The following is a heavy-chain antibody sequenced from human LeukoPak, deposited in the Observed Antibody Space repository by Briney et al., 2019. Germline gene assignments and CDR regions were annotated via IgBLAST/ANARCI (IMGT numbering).Heavy chain of an antibody. V-gene: IGHV4-38-2*02. J-gene: IGHJ5*02. D-gene: IGHD3-9*01. CDR3: ARQAHFLIPYYDILTGSDWFDP. Sequence: SETLSLTCTVSGYSISSGYYWGWIRQPPGKGLEWIGSIYHSGSTYYNPSLKSRVTISVDTSKNLFSLKLSSVTAADTAVYYCARQAHFLIPYYDILTGSDWFDPWGQGTLVTVSS. CDR1: GYSISSGYY. CDR2: IYHSGST.